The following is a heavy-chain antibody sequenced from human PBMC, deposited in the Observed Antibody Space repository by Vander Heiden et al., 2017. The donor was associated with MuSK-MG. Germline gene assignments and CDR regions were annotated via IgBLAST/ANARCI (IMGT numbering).Heavy chain of an antibody. CDR1: GFTFSSYS. CDR3: ARDPYYGSGSYYIDFDY. CDR2: ISKSRRYI. V-gene: IGHV3-21*01. Sequence: EVQLVESGVGLVKPGGSLRLSCSASGFTFSSYSMNWVRQDQGKGLGWVSSISKSRRYIDYADSVEGRFTISRDNAKHSLYLQMNSLRAEETAVYYCARDPYYGSGSYYIDFDYWGQGTLVTVSS. D-gene: IGHD3-10*01. J-gene: IGHJ4*02.